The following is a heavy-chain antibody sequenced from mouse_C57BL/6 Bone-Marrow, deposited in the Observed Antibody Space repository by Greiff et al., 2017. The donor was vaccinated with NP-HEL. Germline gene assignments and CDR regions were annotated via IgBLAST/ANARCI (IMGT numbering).Heavy chain of an antibody. CDR3: ARDIYYDYDRYFDV. CDR1: GFTFSSYA. D-gene: IGHD2-4*01. J-gene: IGHJ1*03. CDR2: ISDGGSYT. V-gene: IGHV5-4*01. Sequence: EVQLQESGGGLVKPGGSLKLSCAASGFTFSSYAMSWVRQTPEKRLEWVATISDGGSYTYYPDNVKGRFTISRDNAKNNLYLQMSHLKSEDTAMYYCARDIYYDYDRYFDVWGTGTTVTVSS.